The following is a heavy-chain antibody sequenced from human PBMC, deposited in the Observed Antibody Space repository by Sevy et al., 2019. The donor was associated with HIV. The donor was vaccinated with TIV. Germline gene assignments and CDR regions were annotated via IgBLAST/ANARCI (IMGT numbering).Heavy chain of an antibody. J-gene: IGHJ4*02. CDR1: GYTLSELS. V-gene: IGHV1-24*01. CDR2: FDPDDGET. D-gene: IGHD3-22*01. Sequence: ASVKVSCKVSGYTLSELSMHWVRQPPGKGLEWMGRFDPDDGETIYAQRFQGRVTMTEDTSADTACMELSSMGSEDTAMYYCATAREYYSDNSGYLDYWGQGTPVTVSS. CDR3: ATAREYYSDNSGYLDY.